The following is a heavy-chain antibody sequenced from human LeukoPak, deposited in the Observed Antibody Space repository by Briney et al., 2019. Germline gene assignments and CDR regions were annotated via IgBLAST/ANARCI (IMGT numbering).Heavy chain of an antibody. Sequence: GGSLRLSCAASGFTFNSYAMNWVRQAPGKGLEWVSYISSSSSTIYYADSVKGRFTISRDNAKNSLYLQMNSLRAEDTAVYYCARGSTYYDSSGQVPFDYWGQGTLVTVSS. D-gene: IGHD3-22*01. V-gene: IGHV3-48*01. J-gene: IGHJ4*02. CDR3: ARGSTYYDSSGQVPFDY. CDR2: ISSSSSTI. CDR1: GFTFNSYA.